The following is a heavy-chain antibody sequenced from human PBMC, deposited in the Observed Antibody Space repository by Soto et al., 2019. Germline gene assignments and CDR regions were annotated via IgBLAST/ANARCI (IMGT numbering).Heavy chain of an antibody. J-gene: IGHJ4*02. CDR1: GGTFSSSA. D-gene: IGHD1-26*01. V-gene: IGHV1-69*01. CDR3: AREHSGRSRGPLDY. CDR2: IIPIYGTA. Sequence: QVQLVQSGAEVKTPGSSVKVSCKASGGTFSSSAISWVRQAPGQGLEWMGGIIPIYGTANYAQKFQGRVTITADESQSTAYMELSSLRSEDTAVYYCAREHSGRSRGPLDYWGQGTLVTVSS.